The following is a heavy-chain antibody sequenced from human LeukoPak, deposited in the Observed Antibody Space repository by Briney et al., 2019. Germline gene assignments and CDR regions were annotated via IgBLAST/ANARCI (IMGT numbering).Heavy chain of an antibody. CDR2: IKPNSGGT. D-gene: IGHD3-10*01. Sequence: ASVKVSFKASGYTFTGYFIHWVRQAPGQGLEWMGWIKPNSGGTNYGKKFQGRVTMTRDTSISTAYMELSRLRSDDTAVYYCARASYGSGSQNWFDPWGQGTLVTVSS. J-gene: IGHJ5*02. V-gene: IGHV1-2*02. CDR1: GYTFTGYF. CDR3: ARASYGSGSQNWFDP.